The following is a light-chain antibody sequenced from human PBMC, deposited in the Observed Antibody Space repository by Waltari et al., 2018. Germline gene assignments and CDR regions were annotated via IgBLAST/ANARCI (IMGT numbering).Light chain of an antibody. V-gene: IGKV3-15*01. CDR3: QQFEIWPPGS. Sequence: EIVMTQSPATLSVSTGKIATFSCRASPSVSSNFAWYQLKPGQAPRLLIYGASVRATDIPARLSGSGSGTEFSLTISSLQSEDFAIYYCQQFEIWPPGSFGPGTKV. J-gene: IGKJ3*01. CDR2: GAS. CDR1: PSVSSN.